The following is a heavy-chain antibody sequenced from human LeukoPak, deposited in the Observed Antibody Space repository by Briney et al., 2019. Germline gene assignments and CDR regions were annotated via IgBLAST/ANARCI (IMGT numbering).Heavy chain of an antibody. D-gene: IGHD3-16*02. Sequence: SETLSLTCTVSGDSLSSYSWSWIRQFPGKGLEWIGYIYNSGSTTYNPSLKSRVTISLDMSKNRFSLRLSSVTAADTAVYYCASDYTLRSYRFDYWGQGTLVTVSS. CDR1: GDSLSSYS. J-gene: IGHJ4*02. V-gene: IGHV4-59*01. CDR2: IYNSGST. CDR3: ASDYTLRSYRFDY.